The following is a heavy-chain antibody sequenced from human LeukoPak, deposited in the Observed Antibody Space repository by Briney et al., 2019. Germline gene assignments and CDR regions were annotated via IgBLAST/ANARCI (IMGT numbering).Heavy chain of an antibody. J-gene: IGHJ4*02. V-gene: IGHV4-39*07. CDR2: IYSSGST. CDR1: GVSISSGSNY. Sequence: SETLSLTCSVSGVSISSGSNYWGWIRQPPGKTLEWIGSIYSSGSTYYNPSLKSRVTMSEDTSKNQFSLKLSSVTAADTAIYYCARVGSSGWFSYWGQGTLVTVSS. CDR3: ARVGSSGWFSY. D-gene: IGHD6-19*01.